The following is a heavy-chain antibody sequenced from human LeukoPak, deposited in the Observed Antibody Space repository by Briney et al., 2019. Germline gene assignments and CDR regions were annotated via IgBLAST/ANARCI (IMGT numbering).Heavy chain of an antibody. D-gene: IGHD3-10*01. Sequence: PGGSLRLSCAASGFTFSTYTMHWVRQAPGKGLEWVALTSYDGVNKYYADPVKGRFTISRDNSKNTLYLQMNSLRVEDTAVYYCARDQLWFGEFQLDHWGQGTLVTVSA. CDR1: GFTFSTYT. V-gene: IGHV3-30-3*01. CDR3: ARDQLWFGEFQLDH. J-gene: IGHJ4*02. CDR2: TSYDGVNK.